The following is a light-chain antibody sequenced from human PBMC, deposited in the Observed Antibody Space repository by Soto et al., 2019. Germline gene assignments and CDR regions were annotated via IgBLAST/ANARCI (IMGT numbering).Light chain of an antibody. V-gene: IGKV3-20*01. J-gene: IGKJ4*01. CDR2: GAS. CDR3: QQYGSFPLT. CDR1: QSVSSSY. Sequence: EIVLMQSPGTLSLSPGERATLSCRASQSVSSSYLAWYQQKPGQAPRLLIYGASSRATGIPDRFSGSGSGTDFTLTISRLEPEDFAVYYCQQYGSFPLTFGGGTKVDIK.